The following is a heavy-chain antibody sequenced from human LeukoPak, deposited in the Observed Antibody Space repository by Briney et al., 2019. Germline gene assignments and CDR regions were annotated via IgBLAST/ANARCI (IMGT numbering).Heavy chain of an antibody. CDR3: ARVPIAVAGTSATDY. V-gene: IGHV1-18*04. J-gene: IGHJ4*02. Sequence: ASVKVSCKASGYTFTSYGISWVRQAPGQGLEWMGWISTYNGDTNYAQKLQGRVTMTTDTSTSTAYMELRSLRSDDTAVYYCARVPIAVAGTSATDYWGQGTLVTVSS. D-gene: IGHD6-19*01. CDR1: GYTFTSYG. CDR2: ISTYNGDT.